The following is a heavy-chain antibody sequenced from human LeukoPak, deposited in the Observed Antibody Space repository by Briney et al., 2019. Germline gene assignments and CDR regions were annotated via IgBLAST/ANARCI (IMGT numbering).Heavy chain of an antibody. CDR3: AKARDYYDSSGYYLACYFDY. CDR1: GFTFSDYS. Sequence: GGSLRLSCEASGFTFSDYSMNWVRQAPGEGLEWLSYITSTSDTIYYADSVKGRFTISRDNSKNTLYLQMNSLRAEDTAVYYCAKARDYYDSSGYYLACYFDYWGQGTLVTVSS. CDR2: ITSTSDTI. D-gene: IGHD3-22*01. J-gene: IGHJ4*02. V-gene: IGHV3-48*01.